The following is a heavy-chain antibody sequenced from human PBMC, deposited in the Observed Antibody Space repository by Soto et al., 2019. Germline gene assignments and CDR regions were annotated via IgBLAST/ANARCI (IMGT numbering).Heavy chain of an antibody. J-gene: IGHJ5*02. CDR3: ASDYDFWSGYYSA. CDR2: IYYSGST. CDR1: GGSISSVGYY. V-gene: IGHV4-31*03. Sequence: QVQLQESGPGLVKPSQTLSLTCTVSGGSISSVGYYWSWIRQHPGKGLEWIGYIYYSGSTYYSPSLKSRVTISVDTSKNQFSPKLSSVTAADTAVYYCASDYDFWSGYYSAWGQGTLVTVSS. D-gene: IGHD3-3*01.